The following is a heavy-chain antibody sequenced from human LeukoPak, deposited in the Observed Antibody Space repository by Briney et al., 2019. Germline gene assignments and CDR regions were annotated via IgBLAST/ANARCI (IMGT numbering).Heavy chain of an antibody. D-gene: IGHD2-8*01. V-gene: IGHV4-39*07. J-gene: IGHJ5*02. Sequence: SETLSLTCTVSGGSISSSSYYWGWIRQPPGKGLEWIGSIYYSGSTYYSPSLKSRVTISVDTSKNQFSLKLSSVTAADTAVYYCARAGIPGYCTNVTCSNWLDPWGQGTLVTVSS. CDR3: ARAGIPGYCTNVTCSNWLDP. CDR1: GGSISSSSYY. CDR2: IYYSGST.